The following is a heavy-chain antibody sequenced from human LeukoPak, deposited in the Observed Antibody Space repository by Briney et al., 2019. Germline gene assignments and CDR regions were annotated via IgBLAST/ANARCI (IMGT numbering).Heavy chain of an antibody. D-gene: IGHD3-10*01. CDR3: ARDSRFGEFRYYFDY. Sequence: PSEPLSLTCTLSGRSISSGSYYWSWIRQPAGKGLEWIGRIYTSGSTNYNPSLKSRVTISVDTSKTQFSLKLSSVTAADTAVYYCARDSRFGEFRYYFDYWGQGTLVTVSS. CDR2: IYTSGST. V-gene: IGHV4-61*02. CDR1: GRSISSGSYY. J-gene: IGHJ4*02.